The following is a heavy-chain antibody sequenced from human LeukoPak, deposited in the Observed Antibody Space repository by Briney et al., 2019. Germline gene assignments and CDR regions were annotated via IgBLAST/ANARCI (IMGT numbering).Heavy chain of an antibody. CDR1: GGSINNYY. J-gene: IGHJ4*02. V-gene: IGHV4-59*01. CDR3: ARDPAVAGPGYFDY. D-gene: IGHD6-19*01. Sequence: SETLSLTCTVSGGSINNYYWSWIRQPPGKGLEWIGYIYYSGSTNYNPSLKSRVTISVDTSKNQFSLKLSSVTAADTAVYYCARDPAVAGPGYFDYWGQGTLVTVSS. CDR2: IYYSGST.